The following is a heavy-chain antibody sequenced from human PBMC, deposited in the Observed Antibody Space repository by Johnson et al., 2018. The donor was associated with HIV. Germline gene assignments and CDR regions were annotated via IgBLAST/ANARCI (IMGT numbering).Heavy chain of an antibody. D-gene: IGHD6-19*01. Sequence: QVQLVESGGGVVQPGRSLRLSCAASGFTFSSYAMHWVRQAPGKGLEWVAVISYDGSEKYFEDSVTGRFTISRDSSKNTLYLQMNSLSAEDTAVYYGASGWGIVVSDAFDIWGQGTMVTVSS. J-gene: IGHJ3*02. V-gene: IGHV3-30*04. CDR1: GFTFSSYA. CDR2: ISYDGSEK. CDR3: ASGWGIVVSDAFDI.